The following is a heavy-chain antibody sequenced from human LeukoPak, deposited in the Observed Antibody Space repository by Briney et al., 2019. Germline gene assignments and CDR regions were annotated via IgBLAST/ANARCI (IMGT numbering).Heavy chain of an antibody. CDR2: VSDSGDGT. D-gene: IGHD3-10*01. CDR1: GFTFSSYG. Sequence: GGSLRLSCAAPGFTFSSYGMSWVRQAPGKGLEWVLGVSDSGDGTHYADSVKGRFTISRDNSKNTVYLQLNSLRAEDTAVYYCAKDFEGSRSYHCPFDYWGQGTLVIVSS. J-gene: IGHJ4*02. V-gene: IGHV3-23*01. CDR3: AKDFEGSRSYHCPFDY.